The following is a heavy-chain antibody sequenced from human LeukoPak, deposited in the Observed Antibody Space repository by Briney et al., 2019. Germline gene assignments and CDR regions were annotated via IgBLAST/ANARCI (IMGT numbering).Heavy chain of an antibody. J-gene: IGHJ4*02. D-gene: IGHD6-19*01. CDR3: ARAHSSGWSPLGY. V-gene: IGHV4-34*01. Sequence: SETLSLTCAVYGGSFSGYYWSWTRQPPGKGLEWIGEINHSGSTNYNPSLKSRVTISVDTSKNQFSLKVSSVTAADTAVYYCARAHSSGWSPLGYWGQGTLVTVSS. CDR1: GGSFSGYY. CDR2: INHSGST.